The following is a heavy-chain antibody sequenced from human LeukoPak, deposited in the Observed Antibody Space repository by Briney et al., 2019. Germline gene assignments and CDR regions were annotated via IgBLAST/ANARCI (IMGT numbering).Heavy chain of an antibody. CDR1: GGTFSSYA. CDR3: ARKRVPAYYGMDV. J-gene: IGHJ6*02. Sequence: SVKVSCKASGGTFSSYAISWVRQTPGQGLEWMGGIIPIFGTANYAQKFQGRVTITADESTSTAYMELSSLRSEDTAVYYCARKRVPAYYGMDVWGQGTTVTVSS. D-gene: IGHD2-2*01. V-gene: IGHV1-69*13. CDR2: IIPIFGTA.